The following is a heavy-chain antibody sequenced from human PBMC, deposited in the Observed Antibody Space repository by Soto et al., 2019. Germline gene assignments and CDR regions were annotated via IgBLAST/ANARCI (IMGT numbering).Heavy chain of an antibody. D-gene: IGHD3-3*01. CDR3: ARGGIFGVLAKYYGMDV. CDR1: GYTFTSYD. CDR2: MNPNSGNT. V-gene: IGHV1-8*01. J-gene: IGHJ6*02. Sequence: QVQLVQSGAEVKKPGASVKVSCKASGYTFTSYDINWVRQATGQGLEWMGWMNPNSGNTGYAQKFQGTVTMTRNTSRSTAYMELSSLRSEDTAVYYCARGGIFGVLAKYYGMDVWGQGTTVTVSS.